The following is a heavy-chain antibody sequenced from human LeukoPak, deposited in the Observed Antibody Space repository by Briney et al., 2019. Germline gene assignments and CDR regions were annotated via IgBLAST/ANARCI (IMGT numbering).Heavy chain of an antibody. V-gene: IGHV3-30*01. CDR2: ISYDGSNE. D-gene: IGHD1-7*01. CDR1: GFTFSSYA. J-gene: IGHJ4*02. CDR3: ARASGWNYALDY. Sequence: PGRSLRLSCAASGFTFSSYAMHWVRQAPGKGLEWVAVISYDGSNEYYADSVKGRFTISRDNSKNTLYLQMNSLRAEDTAVYYCARASGWNYALDYWGQGTLVTVSS.